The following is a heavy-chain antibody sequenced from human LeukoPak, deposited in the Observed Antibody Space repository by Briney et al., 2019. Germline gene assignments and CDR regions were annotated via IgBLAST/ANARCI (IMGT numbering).Heavy chain of an antibody. CDR2: ISSSSSYI. V-gene: IGHV3-21*01. Sequence: PGGSLRLSCAASGFTFSSYSMNWVRQAPGKGLEWVSSISSSSSYIYCADSVKGGFTISRDNAKNSLYLQMNSLRAEDTAVYYCARADEDIVVVPAAETNFYYYYYMDVWGKGTTVTISS. J-gene: IGHJ6*03. D-gene: IGHD2-2*01. CDR3: ARADEDIVVVPAAETNFYYYYYMDV. CDR1: GFTFSSYS.